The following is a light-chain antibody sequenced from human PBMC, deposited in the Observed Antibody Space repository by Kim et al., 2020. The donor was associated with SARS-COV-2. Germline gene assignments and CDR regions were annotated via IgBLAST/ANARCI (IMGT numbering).Light chain of an antibody. CDR3: TSYTTTTNLL. J-gene: IGLJ7*01. CDR2: DVS. CDR1: SSDVGGHTY. Sequence: QSALTQPASVSGSPGQSITISCSGVSSDVGGHTYVSWYQQHPGTAPKLLIFDVSDRPSGVSNPFSGSLSGNTASLTISGLQAEDEANYYCTSYTTTTNLLFAGGTQRTVL. V-gene: IGLV2-14*01.